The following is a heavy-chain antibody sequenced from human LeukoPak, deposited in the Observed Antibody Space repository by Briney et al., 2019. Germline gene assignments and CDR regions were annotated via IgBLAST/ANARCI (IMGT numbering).Heavy chain of an antibody. D-gene: IGHD2-15*01. V-gene: IGHV1-2*06. Sequence: ASVKVSCKASGYTFTGYYMHWVRQAPGQGLEWMGRINPNSGGTNYAQKFQGRVTMTRDTSISTAYMELSRLRSDDTAVYYCARVRLVVTAMGAFDVWGQGTMVTVSS. J-gene: IGHJ3*01. CDR3: ARVRLVVTAMGAFDV. CDR2: INPNSGGT. CDR1: GYTFTGYY.